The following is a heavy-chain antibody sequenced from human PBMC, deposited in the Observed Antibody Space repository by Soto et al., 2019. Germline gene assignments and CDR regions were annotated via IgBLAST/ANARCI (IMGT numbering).Heavy chain of an antibody. V-gene: IGHV3-23*01. CDR1: GFTFISYA. CDR3: AKVQYYYGSGSYYFGDHHFDY. D-gene: IGHD3-10*01. Sequence: GGSLRLSCAASGFTFISYAMSWVLQAPGKGLEWVSAISGSGGSTYYADSVKGRFTISRDNSKNTLYLQMNSLRAEDTAVYYCAKVQYYYGSGSYYFGDHHFDYWGQGTLVTVSS. J-gene: IGHJ4*02. CDR2: ISGSGGST.